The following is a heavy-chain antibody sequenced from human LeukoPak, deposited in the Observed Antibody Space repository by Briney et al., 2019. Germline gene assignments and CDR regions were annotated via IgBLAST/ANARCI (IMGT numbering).Heavy chain of an antibody. J-gene: IGHJ5*02. CDR3: AQRQGPNSGSYDYFDP. Sequence: SETLSLTCTVSGGSINSYYWAWIRQPPGKGLEWIAYIHSSGYTNYSPSLKSRVTLSVDTSKNQFSLKVNSVTAADTAVYYCAQRQGPNSGSYDYFDPWGQGTLVTVPS. V-gene: IGHV4-4*09. CDR1: GGSINSYY. CDR2: IHSSGYT. D-gene: IGHD1-26*01.